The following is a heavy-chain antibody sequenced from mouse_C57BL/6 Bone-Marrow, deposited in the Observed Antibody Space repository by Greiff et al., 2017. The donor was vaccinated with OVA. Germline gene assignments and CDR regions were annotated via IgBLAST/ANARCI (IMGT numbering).Heavy chain of an antibody. CDR2: INPSTGGT. J-gene: IGHJ1*03. CDR3: ARPLYYYGSSYGYFDV. CDR1: GYSFTGYY. D-gene: IGHD1-1*01. V-gene: IGHV1-43*01. Sequence: EVQRVESGPELVKPGASVKISCKASGYSFTGYYMHWVKQSSEKSLEWIGEINPSTGGTSYNQKFKGKATLTVDKSSSTAYMQLKSLTSEDSAVYYCARPLYYYGSSYGYFDVWGTGTTVTVSS.